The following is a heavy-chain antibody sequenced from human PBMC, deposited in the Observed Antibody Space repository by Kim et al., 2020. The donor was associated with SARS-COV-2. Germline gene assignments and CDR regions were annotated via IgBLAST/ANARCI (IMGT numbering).Heavy chain of an antibody. V-gene: IGHV4-34*01. CDR1: GGSFSGYY. CDR3: ARGGGGYQWD. Sequence: SETLSLTCAVYGGSFSGYYWSWIRQPPGKGLEWIGEINHSGSTNYNPSLKSRVTISVDTSKNQFSLKLSSVTAADTAVYYCARGGGGYQWDWGQGTLVTVSS. D-gene: IGHD3-22*01. CDR2: INHSGST. J-gene: IGHJ4*02.